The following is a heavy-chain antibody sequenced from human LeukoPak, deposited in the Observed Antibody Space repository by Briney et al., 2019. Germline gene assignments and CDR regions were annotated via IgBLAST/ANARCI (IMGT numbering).Heavy chain of an antibody. V-gene: IGHV4-59*08. CDR2: IYYSGST. Sequence: PSETLSLTCTVAGGSISSYYWSWIRQPPGKGLEWIGYIYYSGSTNYNPSLKSRVTISVHPSKNQFSLKLSSVTAADTAVYYCARHVGYYDSSGYYYFDYWGQGTLVTVSS. D-gene: IGHD3-22*01. CDR3: ARHVGYYDSSGYYYFDY. J-gene: IGHJ4*02. CDR1: GGSISSYY.